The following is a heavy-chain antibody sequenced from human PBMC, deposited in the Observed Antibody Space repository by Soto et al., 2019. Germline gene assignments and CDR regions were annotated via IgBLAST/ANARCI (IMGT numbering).Heavy chain of an antibody. CDR3: ARRYGYAYYYYGMDV. J-gene: IGHJ6*02. CDR2: ISPSGSI. V-gene: IGHV4-34*01. Sequence: SETLSLTCTVYGGSFSGYYWGWIRQPPGKGLEYIGEISPSGSIIYNPSLKSRVTISVDTSKNQFSLKMNSVTAADTAFYYCARRYGYAYYYYGMDVWGQGTTVTVSS. CDR1: GGSFSGYY. D-gene: IGHD5-18*01.